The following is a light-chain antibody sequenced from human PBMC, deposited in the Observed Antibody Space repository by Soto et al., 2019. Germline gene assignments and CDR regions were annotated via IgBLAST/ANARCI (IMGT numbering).Light chain of an antibody. CDR1: TSNLESND. J-gene: IGLJ2*01. CDR3: VAWDDSLSGVI. Sequence: QSVLTQPPSASGTPGQRVTISCSGNTSNLESNDMYWYQQLPGMAPKLLLYRNNQRPSGVPDRFSGSKSGTSASLAISGLRSEDEADYYCVAWDDSLSGVIFGGGTKLTVL. V-gene: IGLV1-47*01. CDR2: RNN.